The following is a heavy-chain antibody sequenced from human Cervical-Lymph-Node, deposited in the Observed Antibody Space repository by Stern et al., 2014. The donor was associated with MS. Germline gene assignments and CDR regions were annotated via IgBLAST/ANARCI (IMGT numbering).Heavy chain of an antibody. CDR2: IWYDGSKK. J-gene: IGHJ3*02. CDR3: ARRVAVAGVDAFDI. D-gene: IGHD6-19*01. CDR1: GFIFSNYG. Sequence: VQLLESGGGVVQPGKSLRLSCAPSGFIFSNYGMHWVRQAPGKGLEWGAVIWYDGSKKYYADSVKGRFTISRDNSRSTLSLQMNSLRAEDTAVYYCARRVAVAGVDAFDIWGQGTVVTVSS. V-gene: IGHV3-33*01.